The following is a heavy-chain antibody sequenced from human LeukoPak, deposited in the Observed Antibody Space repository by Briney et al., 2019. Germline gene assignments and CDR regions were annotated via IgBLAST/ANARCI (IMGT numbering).Heavy chain of an antibody. CDR3: ARGRYYDSGTYYKKGFDY. Sequence: SEILSLTCAVYGGSFSGYYWSWIRQPPGKGLEWIGEINHSGSTNYNPSLKSRVTISVDTSRNQFSLKLSSVTAADTAVYYCARGRYYDSGTYYKKGFDYWGQGTLVTVSS. D-gene: IGHD3-10*01. CDR2: INHSGST. CDR1: GGSFSGYY. J-gene: IGHJ4*02. V-gene: IGHV4-34*01.